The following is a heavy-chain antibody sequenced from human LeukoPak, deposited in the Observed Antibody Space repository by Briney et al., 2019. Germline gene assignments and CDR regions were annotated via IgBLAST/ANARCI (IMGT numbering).Heavy chain of an antibody. D-gene: IGHD2-15*01. Sequence: ASVKVSCKASGYTFTSYDINWVRQATGQGLEWMGWINPNSGDTRYAQKFQGRVTMTRDTSISTAYMELSSLKSDATAVYYCARVYGYCSGGDCYYAYWGQGTLVTVSS. V-gene: IGHV1-2*02. CDR2: INPNSGDT. J-gene: IGHJ4*02. CDR1: GYTFTSYD. CDR3: ARVYGYCSGGDCYYAY.